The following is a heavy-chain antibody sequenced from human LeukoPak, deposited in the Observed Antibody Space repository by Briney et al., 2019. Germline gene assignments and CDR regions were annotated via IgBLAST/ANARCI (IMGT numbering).Heavy chain of an antibody. D-gene: IGHD2-15*01. J-gene: IGHJ5*02. Sequence: GESLKISCKGSGYSFTSYWISWVRQMPGKGLEWMGRIDPSDSYTNYSPSFQGHGTISADKSISTAYLQWSSLKASDTAMYYCARLGYCSGGSCYSAAWFDPWGQGTLVTVSS. V-gene: IGHV5-10-1*01. CDR3: ARLGYCSGGSCYSAAWFDP. CDR2: IDPSDSYT. CDR1: GYSFTSYW.